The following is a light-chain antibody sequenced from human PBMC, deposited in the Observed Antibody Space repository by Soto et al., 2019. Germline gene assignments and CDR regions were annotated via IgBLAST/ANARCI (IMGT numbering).Light chain of an antibody. CDR1: QSIFSNY. J-gene: IGKJ1*01. CDR2: GAS. Sequence: EVMLTQSPGTLSLSPGERATLSCRASQSIFSNYLAWYQQKSGQAPRLLIYGASNSATGIPDRFSGSGSGTDFTLTISRLEPEDFAVYYCQQYGPSPPTFGHGTKVEFK. V-gene: IGKV3-20*01. CDR3: QQYGPSPPT.